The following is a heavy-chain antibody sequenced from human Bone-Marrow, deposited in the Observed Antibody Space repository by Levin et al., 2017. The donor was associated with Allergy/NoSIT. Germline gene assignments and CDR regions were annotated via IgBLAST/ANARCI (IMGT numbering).Heavy chain of an antibody. D-gene: IGHD2-2*01. CDR1: GFTFSTYA. CDR2: ISGSGSSI. CDR3: AKAFCSSTNCYNYHYYYGMDV. J-gene: IGHJ6*02. Sequence: GGSLRLSCAASGFTFSTYAMSWVRQAPGKGLEWVSAISGSGSSIYYADSVKGRFTISRDNSKNTLFLQMNSLRAEDTAVYYCAKAFCSSTNCYNYHYYYGMDVWGQGTTVTVSS. V-gene: IGHV3-23*01.